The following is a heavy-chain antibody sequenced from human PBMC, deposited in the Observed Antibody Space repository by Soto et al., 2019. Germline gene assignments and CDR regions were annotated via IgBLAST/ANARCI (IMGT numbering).Heavy chain of an antibody. CDR2: IGGSGGRT. V-gene: IGHV3-23*01. J-gene: IGHJ6*02. Sequence: GGSLRLSCAASGFTLSTYAMSWVRQAPGKGLEWVSAIGGSGGRTSYADSVKGRFTISRDNSKNTLSLLMNSLRGEDTAVYYCATSTVTTEGGPDYYYYYGMDVWGRGTTVTVSS. D-gene: IGHD4-17*01. CDR1: GFTLSTYA. CDR3: ATSTVTTEGGPDYYYYYGMDV.